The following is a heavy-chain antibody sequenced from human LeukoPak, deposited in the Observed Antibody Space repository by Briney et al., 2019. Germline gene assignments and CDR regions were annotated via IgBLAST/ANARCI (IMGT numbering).Heavy chain of an antibody. D-gene: IGHD2-2*03. J-gene: IGHJ4*02. Sequence: GGSLRLSCAASGFTFSSYAMHWVRQAPGKGLELVAVISYDGSNKYYADSVKGRFTISRDNSKNTLYLQMNSLRDEDTAVYYCAKDSHWILFDDWGQGTLVTVSS. CDR1: GFTFSSYA. CDR2: ISYDGSNK. CDR3: AKDSHWILFDD. V-gene: IGHV3-30*04.